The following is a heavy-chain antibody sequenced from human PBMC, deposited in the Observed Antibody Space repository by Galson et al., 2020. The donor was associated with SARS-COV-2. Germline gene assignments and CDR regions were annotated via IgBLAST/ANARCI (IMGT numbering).Heavy chain of an antibody. Sequence: ASVKVSCKASGYTFTSYGISWVRQAPGQGLEWMGWISAYNGNTNYAQKLQGRVTMTTDTSTSTAYMELRSLRSDDTAVYYCARDQYYDFWSGYYMGIGDGMDVWGQGTTVTVSS. CDR1: GYTFTSYG. J-gene: IGHJ6*02. V-gene: IGHV1-18*04. CDR2: ISAYNGNT. CDR3: ARDQYYDFWSGYYMGIGDGMDV. D-gene: IGHD3-3*01.